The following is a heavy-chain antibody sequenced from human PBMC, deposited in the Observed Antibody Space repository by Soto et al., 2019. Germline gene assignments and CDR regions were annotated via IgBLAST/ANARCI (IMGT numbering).Heavy chain of an antibody. V-gene: IGHV4-31*03. D-gene: IGHD6-13*01. CDR3: ARVMGSSSWYSENYYYYYMDV. J-gene: IGHJ6*03. Sequence: QVQLQESGPGLVKPLQTLSLTCTVSGGSISSGGYYWSWIRQLPGKGLECIGYIYYSGSTYYNPSLKSRVTISVDTSKNQFSLKLSSVTAADTAVYYCARVMGSSSWYSENYYYYYMDVWGKGTTVTVSS. CDR1: GGSISSGGYY. CDR2: IYYSGST.